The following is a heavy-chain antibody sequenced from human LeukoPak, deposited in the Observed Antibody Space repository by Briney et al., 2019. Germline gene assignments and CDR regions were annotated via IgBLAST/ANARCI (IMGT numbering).Heavy chain of an antibody. CDR1: GGSISSYH. J-gene: IGHJ3*01. D-gene: IGHD6-25*01. CDR2: IYYSGST. Sequence: KPSETLSLTCTVSGGSISSYHWSWIRQSPGKGLEWIGYIYYSGSTNYNPSLKSRVTISIDASKNQFSLWLSSVTAADTAVYHCASARLGSGLEGAFDVWGQGTMVTVSS. CDR3: ASARLGSGLEGAFDV. V-gene: IGHV4-59*01.